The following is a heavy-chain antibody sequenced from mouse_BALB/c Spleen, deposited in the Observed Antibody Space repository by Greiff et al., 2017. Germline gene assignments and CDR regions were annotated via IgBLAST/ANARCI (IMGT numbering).Heavy chain of an antibody. CDR1: GFSLSRYS. CDR3: ARGTTVVEPFWYFDV. Sequence: VKLMESGPGLVAPSQSLSITCTVSGFSLSRYSVHWVRQPPGKGLEWLGMIWGGGSTDYNSALKSRLSISKDNSKSQVFLKMNSLQTDDTAMYYCARGTTVVEPFWYFDVWGAGTTVTVSS. CDR2: IWGGGST. D-gene: IGHD1-1*01. J-gene: IGHJ1*01. V-gene: IGHV2-6-4*01.